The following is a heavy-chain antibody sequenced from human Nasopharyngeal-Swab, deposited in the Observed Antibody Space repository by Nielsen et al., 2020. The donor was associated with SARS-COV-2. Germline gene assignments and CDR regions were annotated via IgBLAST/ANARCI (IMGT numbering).Heavy chain of an antibody. CDR2: IGAAGNT. Sequence: GESLKISCAVSGFIVSSTYMSWVRQAPGKGLEWVSTIGAAGNTFYADSVKGRFTISRDNSKNTLYLQMNSLRAEDTALYYCAKYLGSGAYEAFCDYWGHGALVTVSS. CDR1: GFIVSSTY. V-gene: IGHV3-53*01. J-gene: IGHJ4*01. D-gene: IGHD1-26*01. CDR3: AKYLGSGAYEAFCDY.